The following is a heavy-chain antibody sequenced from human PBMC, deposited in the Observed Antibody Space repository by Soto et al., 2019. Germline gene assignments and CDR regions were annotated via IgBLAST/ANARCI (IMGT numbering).Heavy chain of an antibody. V-gene: IGHV3-7*01. CDR3: ASQGDFWSGPL. CDR1: GFTFSSYW. D-gene: IGHD3-3*01. CDR2: IKQDGSEK. J-gene: IGHJ4*02. Sequence: EVQLVESGGGLVQPGGSLRLSCAASGFTFSSYWMSWVRQAPGKGLEWVANIKQDGSEKYYVDSVKGRCTISRDNAKNSLYLQMNSLRAEDTAVYYCASQGDFWSGPLWGQGTLVTVSS.